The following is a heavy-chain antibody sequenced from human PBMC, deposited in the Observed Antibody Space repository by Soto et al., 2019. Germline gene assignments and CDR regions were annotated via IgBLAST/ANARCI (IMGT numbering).Heavy chain of an antibody. CDR2: FIPRIDKI. D-gene: IGHD1-26*01. J-gene: IGHJ3*02. V-gene: IGHV1-69*18. CDR3: ARGWVEEAFGM. Sequence: QVQLVQSGAEVKKPGSSVTVSCTASGGTLTSFTIYWVRQAPGQGFEWMGSFIPRIDKINDAQECQGRVTLSADESSNRAYLELSSLTSEDTAVYYCARGWVEEAFGMWGQGTLVTMSS. CDR1: GGTLTSFT.